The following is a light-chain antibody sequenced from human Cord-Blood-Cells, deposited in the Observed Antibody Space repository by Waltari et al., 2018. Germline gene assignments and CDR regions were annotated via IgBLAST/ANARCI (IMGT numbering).Light chain of an antibody. V-gene: IGLV2-8*01. CDR2: EVS. CDR3: SSYAGSNNRV. Sequence: QSALTHPPSASGSPGQSVTISCTGTSSDVGGYNYVSWYHQHPGKAPKLMIYEVSKRPSGVPDRFSGSKSGNTASLTVSGLQAEDEAEYYCSSYAGSNNRVFGGGTKLTVL. J-gene: IGLJ3*02. CDR1: SSDVGGYNY.